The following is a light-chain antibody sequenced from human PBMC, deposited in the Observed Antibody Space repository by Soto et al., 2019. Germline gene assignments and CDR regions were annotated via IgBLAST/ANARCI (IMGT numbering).Light chain of an antibody. Sequence: FTITCRASHSISTYLIWYQQKPGKAPKLLIYATSSLQSGVPSRFSGSGSGTDFTLTISSLQPEDFATYYCQQSYSTRITFGQGTRLEIK. CDR1: HSISTY. CDR2: ATS. J-gene: IGKJ5*01. V-gene: IGKV1-39*01. CDR3: QQSYSTRIT.